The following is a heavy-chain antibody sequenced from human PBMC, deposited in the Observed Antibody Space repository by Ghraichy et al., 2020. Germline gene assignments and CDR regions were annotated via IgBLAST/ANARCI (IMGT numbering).Heavy chain of an antibody. V-gene: IGHV3-74*01. CDR1: GFTFNSYW. CDR2: INTDGSIT. D-gene: IGHD6-19*01. J-gene: IGHJ4*02. Sequence: GGSLRLSCAASGFTFNSYWMHWVRQVPGKGLVWVSRINTDGSITRYADSVKCRFTISRDNGKNTLYLQMNSLRAEDTAVYYCARVISSAWWAPPDFWGQGTLVTVSS. CDR3: ARVISSAWWAPPDF.